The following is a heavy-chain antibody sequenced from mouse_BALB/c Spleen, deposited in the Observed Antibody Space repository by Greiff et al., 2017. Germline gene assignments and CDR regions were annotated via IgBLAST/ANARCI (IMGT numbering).Heavy chain of an antibody. Sequence: EVQRVESGGGLVKPGGSLKLSCAASGFTFSDYYMYWVRQTPEKRLEWVATISDGGSYTYYPDSVKGRFTISRDNAKNNLYLQMSSLKSEDTAMYYCARDLFDYDGAWFAYWGQGTLVTVSA. CDR1: GFTFSDYY. CDR2: ISDGGSYT. CDR3: ARDLFDYDGAWFAY. D-gene: IGHD2-4*01. J-gene: IGHJ3*01. V-gene: IGHV5-4*02.